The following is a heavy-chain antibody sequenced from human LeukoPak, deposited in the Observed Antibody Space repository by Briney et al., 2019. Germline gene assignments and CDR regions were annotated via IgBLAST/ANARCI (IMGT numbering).Heavy chain of an antibody. CDR2: INHSGST. Sequence: SETLSLTCAVYGGSFNGYYWSWIRQPPGKGLEWIGEINHSGSTNYNPSLKSRVTISVDTSKNQFSLKLSSVTAADTAVYYCARTPYGDPYYFDYWGQGTLVTVSS. J-gene: IGHJ4*02. CDR3: ARTPYGDPYYFDY. V-gene: IGHV4-34*01. D-gene: IGHD4-17*01. CDR1: GGSFNGYY.